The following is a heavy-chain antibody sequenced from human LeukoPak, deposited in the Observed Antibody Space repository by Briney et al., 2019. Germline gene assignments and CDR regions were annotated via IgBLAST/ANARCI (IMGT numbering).Heavy chain of an antibody. V-gene: IGHV1-8*03. D-gene: IGHD2-2*01. J-gene: IGHJ6*03. Sequence: ASVKVSCKASGYTFTSFDINWVRQATGQGLEWMGWLNPNSGNTGYAQKFQGRVTITRNTSMSTAYMGLSGLRSEDTAVYYCARGLNVPAALYYYYYMDVWGKGTTVTVSS. CDR2: LNPNSGNT. CDR3: ARGLNVPAALYYYYYMDV. CDR1: GYTFTSFD.